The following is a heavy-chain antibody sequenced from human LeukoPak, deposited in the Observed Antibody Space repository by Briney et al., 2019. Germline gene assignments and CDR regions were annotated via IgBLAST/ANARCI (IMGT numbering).Heavy chain of an antibody. CDR1: GFTFSSYE. D-gene: IGHD3-9*01. V-gene: IGHV3-23*01. CDR3: AKEVSDYDILTGYSSSSYFDL. Sequence: GGSLRLSCAASGFTFSSYEMNWVRQAPGKGLEWVSGITGSSGGKFYADSVQGRFTISRDNSEKTLYLQMNSLRAEDTAVYYCAKEVSDYDILTGYSSSSYFDLWGQGTLVTVSS. J-gene: IGHJ5*02. CDR2: ITGSSGGK.